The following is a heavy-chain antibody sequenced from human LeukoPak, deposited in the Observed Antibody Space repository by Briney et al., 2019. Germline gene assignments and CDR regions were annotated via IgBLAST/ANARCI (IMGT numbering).Heavy chain of an antibody. Sequence: GGSLRLSRAASGFTFSSYSMNWVRQAPGKGLEWDSSISSSSYIYYATSVRGRFTISRDNAKNLLYLKMNSLRAEDTAVYYCARGDSSGYVRYFDYWGQGTLVTVSS. D-gene: IGHD3-22*01. CDR2: ISSSSYI. J-gene: IGHJ4*02. CDR1: GFTFSSYS. V-gene: IGHV3-21*01. CDR3: ARGDSSGYVRYFDY.